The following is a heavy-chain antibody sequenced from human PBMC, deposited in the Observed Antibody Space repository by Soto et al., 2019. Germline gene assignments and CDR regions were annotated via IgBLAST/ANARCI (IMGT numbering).Heavy chain of an antibody. CDR3: AGVVRYFDGLRDYFDY. CDR2: IYYSGST. J-gene: IGHJ4*02. V-gene: IGHV4-30-4*01. D-gene: IGHD3-9*01. CDR1: GGSISSGDYY. Sequence: QVQLQESGPGLVKPSQTLSLTCTVSGGSISSGDYYWSWIRQPPGKGLEWIGYIYYSGSTYYNPSITSRVTISVDTSKNQLSLKLSSVTTADTAVYYCAGVVRYFDGLRDYFDYWGQGTLVTVSS.